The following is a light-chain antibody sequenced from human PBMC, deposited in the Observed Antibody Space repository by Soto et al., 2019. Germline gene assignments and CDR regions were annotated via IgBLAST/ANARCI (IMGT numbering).Light chain of an antibody. V-gene: IGKV1-8*01. CDR2: AAS. Sequence: AIRMTQSPSSLSASTGDRVTITCRASQGINSYLAWYQQKPGKAPKLLAYAASTLQSGVPSRFSGSGSGTDFTLTISCLQSEDFATYYCQQYYSYPRTFGQGTKVEIK. CDR1: QGINSY. CDR3: QQYYSYPRT. J-gene: IGKJ1*01.